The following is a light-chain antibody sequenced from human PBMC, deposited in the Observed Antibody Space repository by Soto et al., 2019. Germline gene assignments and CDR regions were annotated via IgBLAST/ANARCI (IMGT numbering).Light chain of an antibody. V-gene: IGLV2-11*01. J-gene: IGLJ2*01. CDR1: NSDVGAYNY. CDR3: SSYTSSSTVV. CDR2: DVS. Sequence: QSALTQPRSVSGSPGQSVTTSCTGTNSDVGAYNYVSWYQQHPGKAPKLMLYDVSRRPSGVPDRFSGSKSGNTASLTISGLQAEDEADYYCSSYTSSSTVVFGGGTKLTVL.